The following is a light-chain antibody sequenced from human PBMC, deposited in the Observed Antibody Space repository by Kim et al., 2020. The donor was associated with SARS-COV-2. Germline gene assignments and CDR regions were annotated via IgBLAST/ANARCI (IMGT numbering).Light chain of an antibody. CDR2: KAV. J-gene: IGKJ2*01. CDR1: QSISNW. V-gene: IGKV1-5*03. CDR3: QQYDAYPYT. Sequence: ASVGDRVTLTCRASQSISNWLVWYQQKPGKAPKLLISKAVTLESGVPSRFSGSGSGTEYTLTINSLQPDDFATYYCQQYDAYPYTFGQGTKVDIK.